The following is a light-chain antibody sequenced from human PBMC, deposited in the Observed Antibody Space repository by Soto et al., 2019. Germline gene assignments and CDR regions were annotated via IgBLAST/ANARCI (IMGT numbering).Light chain of an antibody. V-gene: IGKV1-5*03. Sequence: DIQMTQSPSTLSASVGDRVTITCRASESINIWLAWFQQKPGKAPKLLIAKASTLESGVPSRFSGIGSGTEFTPNISSLQPDYFAICHCQQYHIHSTSGQGTKLEVK. CDR3: QQYHIHST. CDR1: ESINIW. CDR2: KAS. J-gene: IGKJ1*01.